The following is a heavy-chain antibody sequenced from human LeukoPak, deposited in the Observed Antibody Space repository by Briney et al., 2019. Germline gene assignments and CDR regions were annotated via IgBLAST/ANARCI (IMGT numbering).Heavy chain of an antibody. CDR1: GFTFSSYA. D-gene: IGHD3-22*01. CDR2: ISGSGGST. Sequence: GGSLRLSCAASGFTFSSYAMRWVGQAPGKGLEGGSAISGSGGSTYYADSGKGRFTISRDNSKTTLSLQMNSLRAEATAVYYCAKARGYYYDSSGSYFWGQGTLVTVSS. J-gene: IGHJ4*02. CDR3: AKARGYYYDSSGSYF. V-gene: IGHV3-23*01.